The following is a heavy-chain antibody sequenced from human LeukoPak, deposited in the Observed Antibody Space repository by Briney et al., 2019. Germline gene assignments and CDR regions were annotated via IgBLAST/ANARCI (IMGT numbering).Heavy chain of an antibody. Sequence: PSETLSLTCTVSGGSISSSSYYWGWIRQPPGKGLEWIGSIYYSGSTYYNPSLKSRVTISVDTSKNQFSLKLSSVTAADTAVYYCARDSGLAYPYFQHWGQGTLVTVSS. V-gene: IGHV4-39*07. J-gene: IGHJ1*01. CDR3: ARDSGLAYPYFQH. CDR2: IYYSGST. D-gene: IGHD5-12*01. CDR1: GGSISSSSYY.